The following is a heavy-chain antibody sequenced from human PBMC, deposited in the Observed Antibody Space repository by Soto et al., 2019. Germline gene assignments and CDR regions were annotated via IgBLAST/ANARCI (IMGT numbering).Heavy chain of an antibody. CDR3: TTDPLYQIAARTYYYYGMDV. CDR1: GFTFSNAW. J-gene: IGHJ6*02. V-gene: IGHV3-15*07. D-gene: IGHD6-6*01. Sequence: VQLVESGGGLVKPGGSLRLSCAASGFTFSNAWMNWVRQAPGKGLEWVGRIKSKTDGGTTDYAAPVKGRFTISRDDSKNTLYLQMNSLKTEDTAVYYCTTDPLYQIAARTYYYYGMDVWGQGTTVTVSS. CDR2: IKSKTDGGTT.